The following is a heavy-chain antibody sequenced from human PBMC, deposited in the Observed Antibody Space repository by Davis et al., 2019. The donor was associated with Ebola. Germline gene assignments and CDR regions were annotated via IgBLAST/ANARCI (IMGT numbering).Heavy chain of an antibody. D-gene: IGHD5-24*01. J-gene: IGHJ4*02. CDR2: ISAYNGNT. CDR3: ARDWGMATPFNY. Sequence: ASVKVSCKASGYTFTSYGISWVRQAPGQGLEWMGWISAYNGNTNYAQKLQGRVTMTTDTSTSTAYMELSSLRSEDTAFYFCARDWGMATPFNYWGQGTLVTVSS. V-gene: IGHV1-18*04. CDR1: GYTFTSYG.